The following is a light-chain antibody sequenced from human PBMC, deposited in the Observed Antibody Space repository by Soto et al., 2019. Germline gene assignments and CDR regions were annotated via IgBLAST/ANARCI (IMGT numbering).Light chain of an antibody. V-gene: IGKV3-20*01. CDR3: QQYGSWT. CDR1: QSVSSSY. CDR2: DAS. J-gene: IGKJ1*01. Sequence: EIVFTQSPGTLSLSPGERATLSCRASQSVSSSYLAWSQQKPGQAPRLLIYDASPRATGIPARFSGSGSGTDFTLTISRLEPEDFAVYYCQQYGSWTFGQGTKVDNK.